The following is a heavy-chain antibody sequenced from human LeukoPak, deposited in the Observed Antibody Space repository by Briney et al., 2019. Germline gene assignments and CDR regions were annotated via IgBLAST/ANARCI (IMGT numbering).Heavy chain of an antibody. CDR3: GRDVQQWLATGAFAI. D-gene: IGHD6-19*01. J-gene: IGHJ3*02. Sequence: SETLSLTCSVSGGSVTRATYYWGWIRQPPGKELEWIGSVYHGVATYYNPSLKSRVTISVGTSKNHFCLKRSSVTAADTAVYYCGRDVQQWLATGAFAIWGQGTMVTVSS. V-gene: IGHV4-39*02. CDR1: GGSVTRATYY. CDR2: VYHGVAT.